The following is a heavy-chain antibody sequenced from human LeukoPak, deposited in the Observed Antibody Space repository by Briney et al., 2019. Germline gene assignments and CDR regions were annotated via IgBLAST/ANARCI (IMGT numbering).Heavy chain of an antibody. CDR2: TYYNGDT. J-gene: IGHJ4*02. CDR3: ARDRNSGYEFDY. Sequence: SQTLSLTCTVSGGSIRNGNYYWSWIRQPPGKGLEWIGNTYYNGDTDYNPSLASRVTISVDTSKNHFSLNLRFVTAADTAVYYCARDRNSGYEFDYWGLGTLVTVSS. V-gene: IGHV4-30-4*01. CDR1: GGSIRNGNYY. D-gene: IGHD5-12*01.